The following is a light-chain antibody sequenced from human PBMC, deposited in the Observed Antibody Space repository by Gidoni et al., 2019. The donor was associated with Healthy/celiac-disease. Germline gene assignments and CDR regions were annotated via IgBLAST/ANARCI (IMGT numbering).Light chain of an antibody. CDR3: QHYGSFPFT. CDR2: KSS. V-gene: IGKV1-5*03. Sequence: DIQRTQSPSTLSASVGDRVTITCRASQSVSNWLAWYQQKPGKAPNLLIYKSSSLESGVPSRFSGRGSGTEFTLTISRLQPDDFATYYCQHYGSFPFTFGPGTKVDIK. J-gene: IGKJ3*01. CDR1: QSVSNW.